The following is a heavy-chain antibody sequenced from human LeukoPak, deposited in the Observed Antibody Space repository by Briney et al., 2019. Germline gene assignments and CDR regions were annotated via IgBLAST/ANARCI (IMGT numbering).Heavy chain of an antibody. CDR2: INHSGST. V-gene: IGHV4-34*01. Sequence: PSETLSLTCAVYGGSFSGYYWSWIRQPPGKGLEWIGEINHSGSTNYNPSLKSRVTISVDTSKNQFSLKLSSVTAADTAVYYCARCRASWFGEFHWFDPWGQGTLVTVSS. D-gene: IGHD3-10*01. CDR3: ARCRASWFGEFHWFDP. J-gene: IGHJ5*02. CDR1: GGSFSGYY.